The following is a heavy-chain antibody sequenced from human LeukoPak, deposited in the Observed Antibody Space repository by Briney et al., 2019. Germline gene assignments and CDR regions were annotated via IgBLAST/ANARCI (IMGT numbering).Heavy chain of an antibody. V-gene: IGHV3-30*02. Sequence: GGSLRLSCAASGLTFKNSSMSWVRQAPGKGLEWVAFIPYDGRNEKCADSVKGRFTFSRDNSKNTLYLQMNSLRAEDTAVYYCATDGPHHDIDYWGQGALVTVSS. D-gene: IGHD1-1*01. CDR2: IPYDGRNE. CDR3: ATDGPHHDIDY. J-gene: IGHJ4*02. CDR1: GLTFKNSS.